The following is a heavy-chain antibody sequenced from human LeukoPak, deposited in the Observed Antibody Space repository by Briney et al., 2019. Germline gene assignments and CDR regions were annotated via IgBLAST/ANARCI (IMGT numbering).Heavy chain of an antibody. J-gene: IGHJ4*02. CDR3: ARYDSSGYYYGY. Sequence: GASVKVSCKASGYTFTSYGISWVRQAPGQGLEWMGRMNPNSGNTGYAQKFQGRVTMTRNTSISTAYMELTSLRSEDTAVYYCARYDSSGYYYGYWGQGTLVTVSS. V-gene: IGHV1-8*02. CDR1: GYTFTSYG. D-gene: IGHD3-22*01. CDR2: MNPNSGNT.